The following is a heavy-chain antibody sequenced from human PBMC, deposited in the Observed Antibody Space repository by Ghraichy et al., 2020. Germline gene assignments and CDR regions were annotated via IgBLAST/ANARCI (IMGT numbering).Heavy chain of an antibody. J-gene: IGHJ6*02. CDR2: IYYSGST. V-gene: IGHV4-59*01. CDR3: ARDYLKYSYGQSYYYGMDV. D-gene: IGHD5-18*01. CDR1: GGSISSYY. Sequence: SETLSLTCTVSGGSISSYYWSWIRQPPGKGLEWIGYIYYSGSTNYNPSLKSRVTISVDTSKNQFSLKLSSVTAADTAVYYCARDYLKYSYGQSYYYGMDVWGQGTTVTVSS.